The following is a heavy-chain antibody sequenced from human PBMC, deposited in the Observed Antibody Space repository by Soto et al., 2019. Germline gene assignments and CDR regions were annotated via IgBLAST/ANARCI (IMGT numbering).Heavy chain of an antibody. CDR2: ISGSGGST. CDR3: AKDLPSYSTKTYYYYYGMDV. J-gene: IGHJ6*02. V-gene: IGHV3-23*01. D-gene: IGHD2-2*01. Sequence: GGSLRLSCAASGFTFSSYAMSWVRQAPGKGLEWVSAISGSGGSTYYADSVKGRFTISRDNSKNTLYLQMNSLRAEDTAVYYCAKDLPSYSTKTYYYYYGMDVWGQGTTVTVSS. CDR1: GFTFSSYA.